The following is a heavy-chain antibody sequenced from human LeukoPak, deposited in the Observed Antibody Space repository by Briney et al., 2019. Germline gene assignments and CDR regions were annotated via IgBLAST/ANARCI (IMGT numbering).Heavy chain of an antibody. D-gene: IGHD2-15*01. Sequence: GGSLRLSCAASGFTFGSYSMNWVRQAPGKGLEWVSSISSRSSYIYHADSVKGRLTISRDNAKNSLYLQMNSLRAEDTAVYYCARDAGYCIGGSCPKNYFYGMDVWGQGTTVTVSS. CDR1: GFTFGSYS. CDR3: ARDAGYCIGGSCPKNYFYGMDV. V-gene: IGHV3-21*01. J-gene: IGHJ6*02. CDR2: ISSRSSYI.